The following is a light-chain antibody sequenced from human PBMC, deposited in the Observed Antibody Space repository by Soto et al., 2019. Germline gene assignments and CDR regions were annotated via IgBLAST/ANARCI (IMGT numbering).Light chain of an antibody. CDR3: QQYNEWPLT. Sequence: VMTQSPATLSVSPGKRATLSCRASLSISNNLAWYQQKPGQAPMLLIYSASTRATAIPARFSGSASGTEFTLTISSLQSEDFAVYYCQQYNEWPLTFGGGTKVETK. CDR2: SAS. CDR1: LSISNN. J-gene: IGKJ4*01. V-gene: IGKV3-15*01.